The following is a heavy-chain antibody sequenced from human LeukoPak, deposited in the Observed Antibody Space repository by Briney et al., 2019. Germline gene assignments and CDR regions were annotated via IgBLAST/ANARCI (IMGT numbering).Heavy chain of an antibody. CDR2: IYYSGST. J-gene: IGHJ5*02. V-gene: IGHV4-59*08. CDR3: ARLRVPGYGSAPHDP. D-gene: IGHD3-10*01. Sequence: SETLSLTCTVSGGSISSYYWSWIRQPPGKGLEWIGYIYYSGSTNYNPSLKSRVTISVDTSKNQFSLKLSSVTAADTAVYYCARLRVPGYGSAPHDPWGRGTLVTVSS. CDR1: GGSISSYY.